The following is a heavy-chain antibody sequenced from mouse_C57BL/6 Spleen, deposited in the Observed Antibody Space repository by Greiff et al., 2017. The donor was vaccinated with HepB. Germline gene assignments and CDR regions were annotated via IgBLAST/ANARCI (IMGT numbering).Heavy chain of an antibody. CDR1: GYTFTSYW. CDR2: IDPSDSET. D-gene: IGHD2-2*01. CDR3: ATIYYGYDGGAMDY. Sequence: QQSCKASGYTFTSYWMHWVKQRPIQGLEWIGNIDPSDSETHYNQKFKDKATLTVDKSSSTAYMQLSSLTSEDSAVYYCATIYYGYDGGAMDYWGQGTSVTVSS. J-gene: IGHJ4*01. V-gene: IGHV1-52*01.